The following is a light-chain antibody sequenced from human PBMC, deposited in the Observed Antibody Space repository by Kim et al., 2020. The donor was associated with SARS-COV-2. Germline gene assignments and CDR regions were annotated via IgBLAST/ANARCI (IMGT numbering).Light chain of an antibody. CDR1: QSVLYSSNNKNY. J-gene: IGKJ4*01. Sequence: DIVMTQSPDSLAVSLGERATINCKSSQSVLYSSNNKNYLAWYQQKPGQPPKLVIWWASTRESGVPDRFSGSGSGTDFTLTIRSLQAEDVAIYYCQQYYTTPPTFGGGTKLEIK. V-gene: IGKV4-1*01. CDR3: QQYYTTPPT. CDR2: WAS.